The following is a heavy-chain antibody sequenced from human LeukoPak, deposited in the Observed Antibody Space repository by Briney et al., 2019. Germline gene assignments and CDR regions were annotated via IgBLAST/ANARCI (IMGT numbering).Heavy chain of an antibody. V-gene: IGHV1-69*04. CDR1: GGTFSSYA. CDR2: IIPILDIA. CDR3: ARDQGVTDPPPYGLDV. Sequence: SVKVSCKASGGTFSSYAISWVRQAPGQGLECMGRIIPILDIATYAQKFQGRVTIAADKSTSTAYMELSSLSSEDTAVYYCARDQGVTDPPPYGLDVWGQGTTVTVSS. J-gene: IGHJ6*02. D-gene: IGHD3-10*01.